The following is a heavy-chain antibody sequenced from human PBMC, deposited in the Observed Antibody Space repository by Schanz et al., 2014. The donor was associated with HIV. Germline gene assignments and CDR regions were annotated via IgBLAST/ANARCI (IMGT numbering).Heavy chain of an antibody. V-gene: IGHV1-2*02. CDR2: INPNSGGT. Sequence: QVQLVQSGAEVKKPGASVKVSCKASGYTFTAYYIHWVRQAPGQGLEWMGWINPNSGGTNSAQKFQGRVTMSMDPSISTAYMEVRSLRSDDTALYFCARDLVDSSTWYDAFDIWGQGTKVTVSS. CDR1: GYTFTAYY. J-gene: IGHJ3*02. D-gene: IGHD6-13*01. CDR3: ARDLVDSSTWYDAFDI.